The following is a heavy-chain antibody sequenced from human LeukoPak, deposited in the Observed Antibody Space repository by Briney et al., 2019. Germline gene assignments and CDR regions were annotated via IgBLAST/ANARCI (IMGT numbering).Heavy chain of an antibody. Sequence: SETLSLTCTVSGGSISSYYWSWIRQPPGKGLEWIGYIYYSGSTNYNPPLKSRVTISVDTSKNQFSLKLSSVTAADTAVYYCARGGVTCDYWGQGTLVTVSS. CDR3: ARGGVTCDY. J-gene: IGHJ4*02. CDR1: GGSISSYY. V-gene: IGHV4-59*01. D-gene: IGHD4-11*01. CDR2: IYYSGST.